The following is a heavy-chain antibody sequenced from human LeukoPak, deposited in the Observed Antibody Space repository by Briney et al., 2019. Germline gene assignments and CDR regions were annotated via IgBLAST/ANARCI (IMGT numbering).Heavy chain of an antibody. CDR1: GFTFSRYG. J-gene: IGHJ4*02. D-gene: IGHD3-3*01. V-gene: IGHV3-30*02. Sequence: GGSLRLSCAASGFTFSRYGMHWVRQAPGKGLEWVAFIRYDGSNKYYADSVKGRFTISRDNSKNTLYLQMNSLRAEDTAVYYCASHAALLADFWSGYPFDFWGQGTLVTVSS. CDR3: ASHAALLADFWSGYPFDF. CDR2: IRYDGSNK.